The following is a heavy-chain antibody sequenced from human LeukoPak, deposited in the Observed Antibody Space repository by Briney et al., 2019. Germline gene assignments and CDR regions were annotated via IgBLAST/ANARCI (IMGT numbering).Heavy chain of an antibody. D-gene: IGHD3-22*01. J-gene: IGHJ4*02. CDR1: GFTFSSYG. CDR3: ARGEYYDSSGCDY. Sequence: GRSLRLSCAASGFTFSSYGMHWVRQAPGKGLEWVAVIWYDGSNKYYADSVKGRLTISRDNSKNTLYLQMNSLRAEDTAVYYCARGEYYDSSGCDYWGQGTLVTVSS. CDR2: IWYDGSNK. V-gene: IGHV3-33*01.